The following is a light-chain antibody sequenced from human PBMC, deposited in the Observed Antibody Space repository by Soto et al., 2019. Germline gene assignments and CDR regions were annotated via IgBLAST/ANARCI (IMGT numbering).Light chain of an antibody. Sequence: QMTQSPSTLPASVGDRVTITCRASETISSWLAWYQQKEGKAPKLLMYDASTLESGVPPRFSGSRCGTEFTLTTSSLQPEDCGNYDGQQYQRFFSVTFGQGTKVEIK. CDR1: ETISSW. J-gene: IGKJ1*01. CDR2: DAS. CDR3: QQYQRFFSVT. V-gene: IGKV1-5*01.